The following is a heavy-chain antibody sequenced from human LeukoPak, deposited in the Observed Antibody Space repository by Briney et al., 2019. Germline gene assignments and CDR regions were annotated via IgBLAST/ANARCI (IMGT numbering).Heavy chain of an antibody. CDR1: GFTFSSYW. CDR3: ARGNDYGAD. CDR2: IWHDGSNK. Sequence: PGGSLRLSCAASGFTFSSYWMHWVRQAPGKGLEWVAVIWHDGSNKYYADSMKGRFTISRDNSKNTLYLQMNSLRAEDTAVYYCARGNDYGADWGQGTLVTVSS. J-gene: IGHJ4*02. V-gene: IGHV3-33*08. D-gene: IGHD4-17*01.